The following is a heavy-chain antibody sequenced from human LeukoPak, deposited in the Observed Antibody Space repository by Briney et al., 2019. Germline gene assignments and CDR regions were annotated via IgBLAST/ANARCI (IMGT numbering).Heavy chain of an antibody. V-gene: IGHV3-20*04. Sequence: PGGSLRLSCAASGFTFDDYGMSWVRQAPGKGLEWVSGINWNGGSTGYADSVKGRFTISRDNAKNTLYLQMNSLRAEDTAVYYCAGRIALDAFDIWGQGTMVTVSS. CDR2: INWNGGST. CDR3: AGRIALDAFDI. J-gene: IGHJ3*02. D-gene: IGHD2-15*01. CDR1: GFTFDDYG.